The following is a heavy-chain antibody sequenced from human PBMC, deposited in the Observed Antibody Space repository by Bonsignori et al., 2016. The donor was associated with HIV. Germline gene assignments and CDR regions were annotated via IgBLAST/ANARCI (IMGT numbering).Heavy chain of an antibody. CDR2: INHSGST. D-gene: IGHD1-1*01. Sequence: VRQMPGKGLEWIGEINHSGSTNYNPSLKSRVTISVDTSKNQFSLKLSSVTAADTAVYYCARGRRHRERTYYYYYYMDVWGKGTTVTVSS. J-gene: IGHJ6*03. V-gene: IGHV4-34*01. CDR3: ARGRRHRERTYYYYYYMDV.